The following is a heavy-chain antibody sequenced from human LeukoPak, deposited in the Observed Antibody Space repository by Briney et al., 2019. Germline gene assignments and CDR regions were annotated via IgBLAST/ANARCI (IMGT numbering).Heavy chain of an antibody. CDR1: GFTFDDYA. Sequence: GGSLRLSCAASGFTFDDYAMNWVRQAPGKGLEWVSGISWNSGRIGYADSVKGRFTISRDNSQNTLYLQMNSLRAEDTAIYYCAKVLPIYFSPSSWFDPWGQGTLVTVSS. CDR2: ISWNSGRI. J-gene: IGHJ5*02. CDR3: AKVLPIYFSPSSWFDP. D-gene: IGHD3-3*01. V-gene: IGHV3-9*01.